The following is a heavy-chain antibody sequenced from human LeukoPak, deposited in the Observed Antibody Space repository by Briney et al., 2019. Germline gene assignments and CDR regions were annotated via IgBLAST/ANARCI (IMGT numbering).Heavy chain of an antibody. CDR1: GGSISSYY. CDR3: ARDRSGFVXXXDL. D-gene: IGHD5-12*01. V-gene: IGHV4-59*01. J-gene: IGHJ2*01. Sequence: SETLSLTCTVSGGSISSYYWSWIRQPPGKGLEWIGYIYYSGSTNYNPSLKSRVTISVDTSKNQFSLKLSSVTAADTAVYYCARDRSGFVXXXDLWGRGTLVTVSS. CDR2: IYYSGST.